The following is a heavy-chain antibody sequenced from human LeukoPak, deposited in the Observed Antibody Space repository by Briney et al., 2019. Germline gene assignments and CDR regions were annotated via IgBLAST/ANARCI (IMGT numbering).Heavy chain of an antibody. V-gene: IGHV1-2*02. D-gene: IGHD1-26*01. J-gene: IGHJ4*02. CDR3: ARDLGDDTSMTFFDY. CDR1: VYSFTGYY. CDR2: INPNSGGT. Sequence: ASVEVSCKASVYSFTGYYMHWVRQAPGQGLEWMGWINPNSGGTNYAQKFQGRVTMTTDTSTGIAYMEVRSLRSDDTAVFYCARDLGDDTSMTFFDYWGQGTLVTVSS.